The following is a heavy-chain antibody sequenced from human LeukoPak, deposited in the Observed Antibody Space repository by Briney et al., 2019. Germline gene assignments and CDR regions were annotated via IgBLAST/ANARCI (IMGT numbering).Heavy chain of an antibody. V-gene: IGHV5-51*01. D-gene: IGHD3-10*01. J-gene: IGHJ4*02. CDR3: ARHPGRGSKYYFDS. Sequence: GESLKISCKGSGYNFTSYWIGWVRQMPWKGLEWMGIIYPGDSDTRYSPSFQGQVTISADKSISTAYLQWSSLKASDTAIYSCARHPGRGSKYYFDSWGQGTLVTVSS. CDR1: GYNFTSYW. CDR2: IYPGDSDT.